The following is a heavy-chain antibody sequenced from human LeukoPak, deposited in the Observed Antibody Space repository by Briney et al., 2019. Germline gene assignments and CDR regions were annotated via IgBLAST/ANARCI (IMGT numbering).Heavy chain of an antibody. CDR1: GYSFTSYW. V-gene: IGHV5-51*01. Sequence: GESLKISCKGSGYSFTSYWIGWVRQMPGKGLGWMGIIYPGDSDTRYSPSFQGQVTISADKSISTAYLQWSSLKASDTAMYYCAKLRGSGSYYPHAIDYWGQGTLVTVSS. J-gene: IGHJ4*02. D-gene: IGHD3-10*01. CDR2: IYPGDSDT. CDR3: AKLRGSGSYYPHAIDY.